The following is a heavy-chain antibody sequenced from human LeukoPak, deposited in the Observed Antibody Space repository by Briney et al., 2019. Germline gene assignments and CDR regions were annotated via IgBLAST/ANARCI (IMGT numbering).Heavy chain of an antibody. CDR3: AKDLERTLDY. Sequence: PGRSLRLSCAASGFTFSSYGMHWVRQAPGKGLEWVAVISYDGSNKYYADSVKGRFTISRVNSKNTLYLQMNSLRAEDTAVYYCAKDLERTLDYWGQGTLVTVSS. CDR2: ISYDGSNK. CDR1: GFTFSSYG. V-gene: IGHV3-30*18. J-gene: IGHJ4*02. D-gene: IGHD1-1*01.